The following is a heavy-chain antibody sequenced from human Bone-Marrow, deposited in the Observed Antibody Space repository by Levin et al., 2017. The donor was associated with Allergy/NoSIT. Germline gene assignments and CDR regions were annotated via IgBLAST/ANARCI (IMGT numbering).Heavy chain of an antibody. CDR1: GVSIRSYD. J-gene: IGHJ5*02. V-gene: IGHV4-59*01. CDR2: IDHSGIT. CDR3: ARDFPGRALEEVWFDP. Sequence: SETLSLTCTVSGVSIRSYDWSWIRQSPGKGLEWIGFIDHSGITNYNPSLKSRVTISVDTSKNQLSLKLTSVTAADTAVYFCARDFPGRALEEVWFDPWCQGTLVTLSS.